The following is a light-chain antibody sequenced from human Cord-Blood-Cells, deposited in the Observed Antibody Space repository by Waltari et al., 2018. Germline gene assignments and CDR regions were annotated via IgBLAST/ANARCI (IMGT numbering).Light chain of an antibody. Sequence: QSALTQPASVSGSPGQSITISCTGTSSDVGGYNYVSWYQQHPGKAPKLMMYDVSNRPSGVSDRFSGSKSGNTASLTISRLQSEDEADYYCSSYTSSSTPVVFGGGTKLTFL. CDR3: SSYTSSSTPVV. V-gene: IGLV2-14*01. CDR1: SSDVGGYNY. J-gene: IGLJ2*01. CDR2: DVS.